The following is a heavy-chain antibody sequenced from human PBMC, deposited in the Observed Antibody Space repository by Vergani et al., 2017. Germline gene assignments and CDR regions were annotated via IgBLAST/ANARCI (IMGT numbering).Heavy chain of an antibody. V-gene: IGHV1-69*13. CDR2: IIPIFGTA. J-gene: IGHJ4*02. CDR3: AGDYPMVRAVAGTLGY. Sequence: QVQLVQSGAEVKKPGASVKVSCKASGYTFTSYGISWVRQAPGQGLEWMGWIIPIFGTANYAQKFQGRVTITADESTSTAYMELSSLRSEDTAVYYCAGDYPMVRAVAGTLGYWGQGTLVTVSS. D-gene: IGHD6-19*01. CDR1: GYTFTSYG.